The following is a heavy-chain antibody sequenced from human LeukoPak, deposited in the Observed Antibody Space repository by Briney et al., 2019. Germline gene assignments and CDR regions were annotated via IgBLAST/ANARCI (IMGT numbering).Heavy chain of an antibody. J-gene: IGHJ4*02. Sequence: SETLSLTCAVYGGSFSGYYWSWIRQPPGKGLEWIGRIYTSGSTHYNPSLKSRVTISVDTSKNQFSLKLTSVTAADTAVYYCARGPEWELPNDYYFDFWGQGTLVTVSS. CDR1: GGSFSGYY. V-gene: IGHV4-4*08. CDR2: IYTSGST. D-gene: IGHD1-26*01. CDR3: ARGPEWELPNDYYFDF.